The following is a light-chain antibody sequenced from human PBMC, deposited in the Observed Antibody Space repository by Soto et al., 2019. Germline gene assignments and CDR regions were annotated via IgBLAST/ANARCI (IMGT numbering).Light chain of an antibody. V-gene: IGKV3-20*01. CDR2: GAS. Sequence: EIVLTQSPGTLPLSPGERATLSCRASQSVSSSYLAWYQQKPGQAPRLLIYGASSRATGIPDRFSGSGSGTDFTLTISGLEPEDFAVYYCQQYGSSPPYTFGQGTKLEIK. CDR3: QQYGSSPPYT. CDR1: QSVSSSY. J-gene: IGKJ2*01.